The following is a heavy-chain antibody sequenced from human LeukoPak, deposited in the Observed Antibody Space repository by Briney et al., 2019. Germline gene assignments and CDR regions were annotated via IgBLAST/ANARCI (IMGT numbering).Heavy chain of an antibody. V-gene: IGHV4-59*01. CDR2: IYYSGSA. J-gene: IGHJ3*02. CDR1: GGSISSYY. Sequence: SETLSRTCTVSGGSISSYYWSWIRQPPGKGLEWIGYIYYSGSANYNPSLKSRVTISVDTSKNQFSLKLSSVTAADTAVYYCASGYGSGSYRDAFDIWGQGTMVPVSS. D-gene: IGHD3-10*01. CDR3: ASGYGSGSYRDAFDI.